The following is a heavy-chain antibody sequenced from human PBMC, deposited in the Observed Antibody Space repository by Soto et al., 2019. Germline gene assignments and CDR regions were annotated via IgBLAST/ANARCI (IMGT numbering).Heavy chain of an antibody. J-gene: IGHJ6*02. V-gene: IGHV4-4*02. CDR1: GGSISSNNW. CDR2: IYHTGST. CDR3: ARQLVPPEYYYGMDV. D-gene: IGHD6-13*01. Sequence: QVQLQESGPGLVKPSGTLSLTCAVSGGSISSNNWWSWVRQPPGKGLEWIGEIYHTGSTNYNPSLKGRVTISVDKSKNQFSLKLSSVTAADTAVYYCARQLVPPEYYYGMDVWGQGTTVTVSS.